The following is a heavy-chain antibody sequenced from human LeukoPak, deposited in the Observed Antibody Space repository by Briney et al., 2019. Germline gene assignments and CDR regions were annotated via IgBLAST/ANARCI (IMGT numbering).Heavy chain of an antibody. Sequence: GGSLRLSCAASGFTIRSYGMHWVRQAPGKGLEWVAIISYDGSNEYHADSVKGRFTISRDNSKNTMYLQMNSLRVEDTAVYFCAKDRMTTVTSYYHYFGMDVWGQGTTVTVSS. V-gene: IGHV3-30*18. CDR2: ISYDGSNE. CDR1: GFTIRSYG. J-gene: IGHJ6*02. D-gene: IGHD4-11*01. CDR3: AKDRMTTVTSYYHYFGMDV.